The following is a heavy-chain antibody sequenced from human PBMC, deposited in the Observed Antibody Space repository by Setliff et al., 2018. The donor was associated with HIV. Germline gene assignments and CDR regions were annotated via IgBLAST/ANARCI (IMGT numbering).Heavy chain of an antibody. CDR2: ISSSSSYT. CDR3: AREVTSFEAFDL. D-gene: IGHD2-21*02. CDR1: GFTFSSYS. V-gene: IGHV3-21*01. Sequence: GGSLRLSCAASGFTFSSYSMNWVRQAPGKGLEWVSYISSSSSYTHYADSVKGRFTISRDNVKNSLYLQMNSLRAEDTAVYYCAREVTSFEAFDLWGQGTMVTVSS. J-gene: IGHJ3*01.